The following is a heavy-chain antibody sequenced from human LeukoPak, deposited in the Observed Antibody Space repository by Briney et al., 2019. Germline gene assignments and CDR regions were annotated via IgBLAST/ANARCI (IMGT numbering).Heavy chain of an antibody. Sequence: SETLSLTCTVSGGSISGSNYYWGWIRQPPGKGLEWIGTVFHTGSAFYNPSLWGRTSISVDTSKNQFSLKLTSVTAADTAVYYCARGPDAWGQGTLVTVSS. J-gene: IGHJ5*02. CDR2: VFHTGSA. V-gene: IGHV4-39*07. CDR1: GGSISGSNYY. CDR3: ARGPDA.